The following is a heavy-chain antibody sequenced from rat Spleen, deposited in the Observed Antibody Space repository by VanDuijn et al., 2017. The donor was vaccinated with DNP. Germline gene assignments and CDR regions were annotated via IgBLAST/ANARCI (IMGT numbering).Heavy chain of an antibody. CDR2: ISTGRGTT. CDR3: ERHYYYSLDY. V-gene: IGHV5-25*01. CDR1: GFIFSNYY. Sequence: EVQLVESGGGLVQPGGSMKLSCEASGFIFSNYYMGWVRQAPTKGLEWVASISTGRGTTYYRDSVKDRLTISRDNAKNTLYLQVDSLRCEDSATYYCERHYYYSLDYWGQGVMVTVSS. D-gene: IGHD1-1*01. J-gene: IGHJ2*01.